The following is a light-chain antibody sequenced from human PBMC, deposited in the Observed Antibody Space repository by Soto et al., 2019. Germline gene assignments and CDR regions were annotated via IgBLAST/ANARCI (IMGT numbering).Light chain of an antibody. CDR2: GPS. J-gene: IGKJ1*01. V-gene: IGKV3-20*01. Sequence: EIVLTQSPGTLSLSPGERATLSCRASQSFSNNYLAWYQQKPGQAPRLLIYGPSSRATGIPDRFSGSGSGTDFTLTISRLEPEDFAVYYCQQYGSSPRTFGQGTKVDIK. CDR1: QSFSNNY. CDR3: QQYGSSPRT.